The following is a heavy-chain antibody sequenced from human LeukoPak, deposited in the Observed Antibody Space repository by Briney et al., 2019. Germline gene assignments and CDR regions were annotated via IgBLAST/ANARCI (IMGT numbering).Heavy chain of an antibody. CDR2: IWYDGSKV. J-gene: IGHJ4*02. CDR1: GFTFSSYG. Sequence: PGGSLRLSCGESGFTFSSYGMHWVRQAPAKAREWMAFIWYDGSKVELAGSLKGRYTIHRDNSEKMLYLQLNAERVEDTAVYYCAKERSGVIPIAADDWGQGTLVTVSS. D-gene: IGHD2-21*01. CDR3: AKERSGVIPIAADD. V-gene: IGHV3-30*02.